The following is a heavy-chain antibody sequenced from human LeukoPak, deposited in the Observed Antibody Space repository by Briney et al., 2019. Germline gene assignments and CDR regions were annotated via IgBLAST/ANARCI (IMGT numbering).Heavy chain of an antibody. CDR3: ARVFGSSSWYFDY. D-gene: IGHD6-13*01. Sequence: SETLSLTCTVSGDSISSSSYYWGLIRQPPGKGLEWIGSVYHSGTTYYNPSLKSRVTISVDTSKNQFSLKLSSVTAADTAVYYCARVFGSSSWYFDYWGQGTLVTVSS. CDR1: GDSISSSSYY. CDR2: VYHSGTT. V-gene: IGHV4-39*07. J-gene: IGHJ4*02.